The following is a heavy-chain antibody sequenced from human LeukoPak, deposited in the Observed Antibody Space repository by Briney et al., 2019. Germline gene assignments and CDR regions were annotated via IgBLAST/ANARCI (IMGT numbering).Heavy chain of an antibody. CDR3: ASRTYDWFDP. V-gene: IGHV4-34*01. D-gene: IGHD2-2*01. CDR2: INNSGST. J-gene: IGHJ5*02. CDR1: GGSFSGYY. Sequence: SETLSLTCAVYGGSFSGYYWNWIRQPPGKGLEWIGEINNSGSTNYNPSLKSRVTISVDTSKNQFSLKLNAVPAADTAVYYCASRTYDWFDPWGQGTLVTVSS.